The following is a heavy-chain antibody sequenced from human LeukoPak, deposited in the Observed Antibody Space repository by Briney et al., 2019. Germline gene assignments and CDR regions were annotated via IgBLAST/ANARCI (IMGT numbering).Heavy chain of an antibody. CDR3: ARDSYGCFDP. Sequence: GRSLRLSCAASGFTFNTYGMHWVRQAPGKGLEWAASISDDGSDEYYADSVKGRFTISRDNSKNTVYLQMNSLRAEDSAVYSCARDSYGCFDPWGQGTLVTVSS. V-gene: IGHV3-30-3*01. D-gene: IGHD4-17*01. CDR1: GFTFNTYG. J-gene: IGHJ5*02. CDR2: ISDDGSDE.